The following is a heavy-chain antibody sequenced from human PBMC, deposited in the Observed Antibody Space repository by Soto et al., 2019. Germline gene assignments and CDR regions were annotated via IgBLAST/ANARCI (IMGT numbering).Heavy chain of an antibody. D-gene: IGHD2-21*02. V-gene: IGHV4-34*01. CDR3: ARGGIVVVTATHGIFRY. Sequence: QVQLQQWGAGLLKPSETLSLTSAVYGGSFSGYYWSWIRQPPGKGLEWVGEINHSGSTNYNPSLKSRVTISVDTSKNQFSLKLSSVTAADTAVYYCARGGIVVVTATHGIFRYWGQGTLVTVSS. CDR1: GGSFSGYY. J-gene: IGHJ4*02. CDR2: INHSGST.